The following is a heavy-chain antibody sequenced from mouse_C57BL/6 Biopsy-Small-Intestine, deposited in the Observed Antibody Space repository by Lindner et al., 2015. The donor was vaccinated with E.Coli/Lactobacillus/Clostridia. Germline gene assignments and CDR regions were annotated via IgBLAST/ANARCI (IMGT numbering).Heavy chain of an antibody. Sequence: VQLQESGAELAKPGASAKMSCKASGYTFLSYWMHWVKQRPGQGLEWIGYINPTSGYTEYNQKFKDKATLTADKSSSTAYMQLSSLTSEDSAVYYCASPPIYYGDYLFAYWGQGTLVTVSA. CDR3: ASPPIYYGDYLFAY. J-gene: IGHJ3*01. CDR1: GYTFLSYW. V-gene: IGHV1-7*01. D-gene: IGHD2-13*01. CDR2: INPTSGYT.